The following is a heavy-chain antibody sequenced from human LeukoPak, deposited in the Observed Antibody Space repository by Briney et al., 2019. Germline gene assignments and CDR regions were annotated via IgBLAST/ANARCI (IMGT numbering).Heavy chain of an antibody. CDR1: GFTFSTFW. V-gene: IGHV3-7*03. CDR3: ARGASSSP. J-gene: IGHJ5*02. Sequence: GGSLRLSCEASGFTFSTFWMTWVRQVPGKGLEWVANIKQDGSERNYVDSVKGRFTISRDNAKNSLYLQMNSLRAEDTAAYYCARGASSSPWGQGTLVTVSS. CDR2: IKQDGSER. D-gene: IGHD6-13*01.